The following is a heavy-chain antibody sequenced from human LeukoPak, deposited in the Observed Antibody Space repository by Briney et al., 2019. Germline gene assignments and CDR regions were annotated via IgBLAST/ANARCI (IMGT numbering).Heavy chain of an antibody. V-gene: IGHV3-21*01. CDR3: ARIGRFTNSGYDY. D-gene: IGHD5-12*01. CDR2: ISSSSSYI. CDR1: GFTFSSYS. Sequence: GGSLRLSCAASGFTFSSYSMNWVRQAPGKGLEWVSSISSSSSYIYYADSVKGRFTISRDNAKNSLYLQMNSLRAEDTAVYYCARIGRFTNSGYDYWGQGTLVTVSS. J-gene: IGHJ4*02.